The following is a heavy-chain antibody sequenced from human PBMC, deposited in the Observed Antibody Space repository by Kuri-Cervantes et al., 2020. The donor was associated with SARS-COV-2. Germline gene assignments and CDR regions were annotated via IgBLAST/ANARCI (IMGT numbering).Heavy chain of an antibody. V-gene: IGHV3-30-3*01. CDR1: GFTFSSYA. J-gene: IGHJ4*02. Sequence: GGSLRLSCAASGFTFSSYAMHWVRQAPGKGLEWVAVISYDGSNKYYADSVKGRFTISRDNSKNTLYLQMNSLRAEDTAVYYCARDLSWAAAGSLDYRGQGTLVTVSS. CDR2: ISYDGSNK. D-gene: IGHD6-13*01. CDR3: ARDLSWAAAGSLDY.